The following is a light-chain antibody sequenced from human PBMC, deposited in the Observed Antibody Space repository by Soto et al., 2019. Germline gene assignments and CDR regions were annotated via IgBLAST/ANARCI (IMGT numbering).Light chain of an antibody. J-gene: IGKJ2*01. CDR3: QQTHNSPYT. Sequence: DVHMTQSPSSLSASVGDRVTITCRASQTISGFLNWYQQKPGKAPNLVIFGASTLGIGVPSRFIGSGAWTDFTLTISSRQPEDVATFYCQQTHNSPYTFGQGTKL. CDR1: QTISGF. V-gene: IGKV1-39*01. CDR2: GAS.